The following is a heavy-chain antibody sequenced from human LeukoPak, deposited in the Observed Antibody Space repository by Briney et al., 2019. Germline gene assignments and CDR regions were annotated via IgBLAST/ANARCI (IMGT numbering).Heavy chain of an antibody. CDR2: ISGSGDST. D-gene: IGHD1-20*01. CDR1: GFTFSNYA. V-gene: IGHV3-23*01. CDR3: AKGRYYITGASGY. Sequence: GGSLRLSCAASGFTFSNYAMNWVRQAPGKGLEWVSGISGSGDSTYYADSVKGRFTTSRDNSKNTLYLQMNSLRAEDTALYYCAKGRYYITGASGYWGQGTLVTVSS. J-gene: IGHJ4*02.